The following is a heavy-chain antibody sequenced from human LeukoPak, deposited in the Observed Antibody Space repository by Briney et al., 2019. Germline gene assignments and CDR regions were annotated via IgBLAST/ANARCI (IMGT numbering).Heavy chain of an antibody. CDR1: GFTFSSYS. CDR3: AKDLPVYSSGWFDY. Sequence: GGSLRLSCAASGFTFSSYSMNWVRQAPGKGLEWVSAISGSGGSTYYADSVKGRFTISRDNSKNTLYLQMNSLRAEDTAVYYCAKDLPVYSSGWFDYWGQGTLVTVSS. D-gene: IGHD6-19*01. J-gene: IGHJ4*02. CDR2: ISGSGGST. V-gene: IGHV3-23*01.